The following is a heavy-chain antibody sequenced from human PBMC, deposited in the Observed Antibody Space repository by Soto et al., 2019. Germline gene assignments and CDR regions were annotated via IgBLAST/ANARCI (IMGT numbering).Heavy chain of an antibody. V-gene: IGHV4-39*01. D-gene: IGHD3-10*01. CDR1: GGSISSSSYY. CDR3: ARPYYYGSGSYWGIPPGHYGMAV. CDR2: IYYSGST. Sequence: SETLSLTCTVSGGSISSSSYYWGWIRQPPGKGLEWIGSIYYSGSTYYNPSLKSRVTISVDTSKNQFSLKLSSVTAADTAVYYCARPYYYGSGSYWGIPPGHYGMAVPGQGTTVPGSS. J-gene: IGHJ6*02.